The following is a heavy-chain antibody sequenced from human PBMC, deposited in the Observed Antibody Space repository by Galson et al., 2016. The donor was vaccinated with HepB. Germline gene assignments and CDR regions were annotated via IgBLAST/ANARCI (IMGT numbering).Heavy chain of an antibody. V-gene: IGHV3-21*01. J-gene: IGHJ4*02. D-gene: IGHD5-18*01. Sequence: SLRLSCAASGFTFSTYSMNWVRQVPGKGLEWVSSISSSSSYIYYGDSLKGRFTISRDNAKNSLYLQMNSLRAEDTAVYYCARDRGIQLWSRDGFDYWAREPWSPSPQ. CDR1: GFTFSTYS. CDR3: ARDRGIQLWSRDGFDY. CDR2: ISSSSSYI.